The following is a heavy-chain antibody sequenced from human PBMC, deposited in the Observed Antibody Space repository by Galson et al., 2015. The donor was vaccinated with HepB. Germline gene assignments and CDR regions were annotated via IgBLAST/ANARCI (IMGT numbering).Heavy chain of an antibody. D-gene: IGHD1-26*01. J-gene: IGHJ6*02. CDR2: IDPSDSYT. CDR3: ARLGGYSGSSFYYYYGMDV. Sequence: QSGAEVKKPGESLRISCKGSGYSFTSYWISWVRQMPGKGLEWMGRIDPSDSYTNYSPSFQGHVTISADKSISTAYLQWSSLKASDTAMYYCARLGGYSGSSFYYYYGMDVWGQGTTVTVSS. V-gene: IGHV5-10-1*01. CDR1: GYSFTSYW.